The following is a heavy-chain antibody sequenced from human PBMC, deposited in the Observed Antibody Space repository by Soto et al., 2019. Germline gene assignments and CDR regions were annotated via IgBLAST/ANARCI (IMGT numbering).Heavy chain of an antibody. CDR1: GHTLTELS. CDR3: ATAYPRYCTNGVCYTGAFDI. D-gene: IGHD2-8*01. CDR2: FDPEDGET. Sequence: ASVKVSCKVSGHTLTELSMHWVRQAPGKGLEWMGGFDPEDGETTYAQKFQGRVTMTEDTSTDTAYMELSSLRSEDTAVYYCATAYPRYCTNGVCYTGAFDIWGQGTMVTVSS. V-gene: IGHV1-24*01. J-gene: IGHJ3*02.